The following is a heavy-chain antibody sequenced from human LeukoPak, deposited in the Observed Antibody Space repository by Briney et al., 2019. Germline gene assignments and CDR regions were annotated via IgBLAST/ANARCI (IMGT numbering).Heavy chain of an antibody. D-gene: IGHD6-19*01. CDR2: INPNSGAT. CDR1: GYTLTDYY. CDR3: ARVPLYPDVEAVAGTGMNWFDP. V-gene: IGHV1-2*02. Sequence: GASVKVSFRASGYTLTDYYLLWVRQAPGQGLKWMGWINPNSGATDYAQSFQARVTMTRDTSIGTGYMELTGLKSDDTAVYYCARVPLYPDVEAVAGTGMNWFDPWGQGTLVTVSS. J-gene: IGHJ5*02.